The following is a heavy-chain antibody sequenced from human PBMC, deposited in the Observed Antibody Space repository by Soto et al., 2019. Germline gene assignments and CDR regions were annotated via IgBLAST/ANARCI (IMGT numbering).Heavy chain of an antibody. CDR2: IYPGDSDT. V-gene: IGHV5-51*01. D-gene: IGHD3-3*01. CDR3: ARHQRYYDFWSGYYSKNWFDP. Sequence: GESLKICCKGSGYSFTSYWIGWVRQMPGKGLEWMGIIYPGDSDTRYSPSFQGQVTISADKSISTAYLQWSSLKASDTAMYYCARHQRYYDFWSGYYSKNWFDPWGQGTLVTVSS. J-gene: IGHJ5*02. CDR1: GYSFTSYW.